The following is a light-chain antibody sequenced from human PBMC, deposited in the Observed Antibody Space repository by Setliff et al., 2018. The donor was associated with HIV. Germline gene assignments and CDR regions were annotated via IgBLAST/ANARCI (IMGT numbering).Light chain of an antibody. J-gene: IGLJ3*02. CDR3: SSYTASSTLV. CDR2: DVS. Sequence: QSVLTQPASVSGSPGQSITISCTGTSSDVGGYKYVSWYQQHPGKAPKLMIYDVSKRPSGVSNRFSGSKSGNTASLTISGLRAEDESDYYCSSYTASSTLVFGGGTK. CDR1: SSDVGGYKY. V-gene: IGLV2-14*01.